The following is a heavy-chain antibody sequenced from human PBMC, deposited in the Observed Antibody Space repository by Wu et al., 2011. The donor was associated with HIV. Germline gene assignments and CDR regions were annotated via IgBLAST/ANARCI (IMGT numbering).Heavy chain of an antibody. Sequence: QVQLVQSGAEVKKPGSSVKVSCKASGGTFNSYVISWVRQAPGQGLEWMGGLIPIFTTVNYAQKFQGRVTITTDESTSTAYMELSSLRSEDTAVYYCARVRSSYDHDAFDVWGQGTMVIVSS. CDR3: ARVRSSYDHDAFDV. CDR2: LIPIFTTV. CDR1: GGTFNSYV. V-gene: IGHV1-69*05. J-gene: IGHJ3*01. D-gene: IGHD1-26*01.